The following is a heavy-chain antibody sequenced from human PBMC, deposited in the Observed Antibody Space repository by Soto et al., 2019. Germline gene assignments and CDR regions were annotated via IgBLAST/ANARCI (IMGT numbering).Heavy chain of an antibody. J-gene: IGHJ4*02. CDR2: IRFDGSNE. Sequence: GGSLRLSFAVPGCIFHGYGMHCVRQAPGKGLEWVAIIRFDGSNEEYADSVKGRFTISRDNSKNTLYLQMNTLGAEDTAVYYCARDGIGGTVFRGYLDYWGRGTVVTVSS. V-gene: IGHV3-33*01. CDR1: GCIFHGYG. CDR3: ARDGIGGTVFRGYLDY. D-gene: IGHD1-7*01.